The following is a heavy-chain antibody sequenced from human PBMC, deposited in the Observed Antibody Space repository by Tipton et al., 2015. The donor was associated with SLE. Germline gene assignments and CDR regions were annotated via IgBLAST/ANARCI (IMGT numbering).Heavy chain of an antibody. D-gene: IGHD3-10*01. J-gene: IGHJ6*02. CDR2: ISSGGST. V-gene: IGHV3-53*01. CDR1: GFTVSSNY. CDR3: ARKGFTMLRGGYGMDV. Sequence: SLRLSCAASGFTVSSNYMTWVRQAPGKGLEWVSVISSGGSTNYADSVKGRFTISRDNSRNTLYLQMNSLRAEDTAVYYCARKGFTMLRGGYGMDVWGQGTTVTVSS.